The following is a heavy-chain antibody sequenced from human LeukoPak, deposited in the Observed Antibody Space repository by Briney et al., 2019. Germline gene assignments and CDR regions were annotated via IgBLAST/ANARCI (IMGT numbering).Heavy chain of an antibody. CDR2: ISSTGETS. Sequence: GGSLRLSCPASGFTFSSFPVHWVRQVPGKGLEYVSAISSTGETSYYANSVKDRFTISRDNSKNPLYLQMGSLRTEDMAVYYCARVMSGSGTKYLSYGAQGTLVTVSS. V-gene: IGHV3-64*01. D-gene: IGHD3-10*01. J-gene: IGHJ1*01. CDR3: ARVMSGSGTKYLSY. CDR1: GFTFSSFP.